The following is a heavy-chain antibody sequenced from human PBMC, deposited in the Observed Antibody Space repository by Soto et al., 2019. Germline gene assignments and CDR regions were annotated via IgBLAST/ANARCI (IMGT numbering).Heavy chain of an antibody. D-gene: IGHD3-22*01. Sequence: GESLKISCKGSGYSFTSYWIGWVRQMPGKGLEWMGTIYPGDSDTRYSPSFKGQVTIPADKPISTAYLQWSSLKASDTAMYYCARRMDYYDSSGYLYYFDYWGQGTLVTVSS. J-gene: IGHJ4*02. CDR3: ARRMDYYDSSGYLYYFDY. CDR2: IYPGDSDT. CDR1: GYSFTSYW. V-gene: IGHV5-51*01.